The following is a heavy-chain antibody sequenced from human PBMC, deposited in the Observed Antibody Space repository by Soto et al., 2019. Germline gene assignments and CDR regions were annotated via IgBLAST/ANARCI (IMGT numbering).Heavy chain of an antibody. CDR3: ARGIGAPSYDFWSGYLPSSDYYYYYGMDV. J-gene: IGHJ6*02. CDR2: IWYDGSNK. Sequence: GGSLRLSCAASGFTFSSYGMHWVRQAPGKGLEWVAVIWYDGSNKYYADSVKGRFTISRDNSKNTLYLQMNSLRAEDTAVYYFARGIGAPSYDFWSGYLPSSDYYYYYGMDVWGQGTTVTVSS. CDR1: GFTFSSYG. D-gene: IGHD3-3*01. V-gene: IGHV3-33*01.